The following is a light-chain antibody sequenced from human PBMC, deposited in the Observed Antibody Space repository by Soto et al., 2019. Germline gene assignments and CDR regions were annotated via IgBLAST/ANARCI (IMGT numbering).Light chain of an antibody. Sequence: DIQMTQSPSTLSASVGDSVTITCRASESISSWLAWFQQKPGKAPKLLIQKASILESGVPSRFSGSESGTEFTLTISSLQPDDFATYFCQQYSAKWSFGQGTKVVIK. J-gene: IGKJ1*01. CDR3: QQYSAKWS. V-gene: IGKV1-5*03. CDR1: ESISSW. CDR2: KAS.